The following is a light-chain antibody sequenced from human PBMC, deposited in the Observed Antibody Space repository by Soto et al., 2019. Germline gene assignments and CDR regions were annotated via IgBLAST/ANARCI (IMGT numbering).Light chain of an antibody. CDR2: EVS. CDR3: SSYAGSNNFV. J-gene: IGLJ1*01. CDR1: SSDGGGYNY. V-gene: IGLV2-8*01. Sequence: QSALTKPPSASGSPGQSVTISCTGTSSDGGGYNYVCWYQHHPGKAPKLMIYEVSERPSGVPDRFSGSKSSNTASLTVSGLQAEDEADYYCSSYAGSNNFVFGTGTKVTVL.